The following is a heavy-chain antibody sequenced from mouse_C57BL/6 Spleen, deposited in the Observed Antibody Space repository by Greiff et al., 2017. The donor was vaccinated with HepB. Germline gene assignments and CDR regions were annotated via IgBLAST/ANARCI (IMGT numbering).Heavy chain of an antibody. CDR2: INPNYGTT. CDR3: ASPGSSLYYFDY. V-gene: IGHV1-39*01. D-gene: IGHD1-1*01. J-gene: IGHJ2*01. Sequence: EVQLQESGPELVKPGASVKISCKASGYSFTDYNMNWVKQSNGKSLEWIGVINPNYGTTSYNQKFKGKATLTVDQSSSTAYMQLNSLTSEDSAVDYCASPGSSLYYFDYWGQGTTLTVSS. CDR1: GYSFTDYN.